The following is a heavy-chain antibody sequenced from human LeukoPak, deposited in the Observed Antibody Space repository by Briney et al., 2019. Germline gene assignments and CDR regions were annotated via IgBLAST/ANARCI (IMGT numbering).Heavy chain of an antibody. Sequence: TSETLSLTCTVSGYSISSGYYWGWIRQPPGKGLEWMGSIYHSGSTYYNPSLKSRVTISVDTSKNQFSLKLSSVTAADTAVYYCARHQTPADIVGATLFDYWGQGTLVTVSS. CDR2: IYHSGST. CDR1: GYSISSGYY. D-gene: IGHD1-26*01. CDR3: ARHQTPADIVGATLFDY. V-gene: IGHV4-38-2*02. J-gene: IGHJ4*02.